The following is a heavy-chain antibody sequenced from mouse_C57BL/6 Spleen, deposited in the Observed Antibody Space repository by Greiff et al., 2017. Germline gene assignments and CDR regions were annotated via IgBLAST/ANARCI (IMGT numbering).Heavy chain of an antibody. Sequence: QVQLQQPGPELVKPGASVKISCKASGYAFSSSWMNWVKQRPGKGLEWIGRIYPGDGDTNYNGKFKGKATLTADKSSSTAYMQLSSLTSEDSAVYFCARVDYDYFDYWGKGTTLTVSS. CDR3: ARVDYDYFDY. J-gene: IGHJ2*01. D-gene: IGHD2-4*01. V-gene: IGHV1-82*01. CDR2: IYPGDGDT. CDR1: GYAFSSSW.